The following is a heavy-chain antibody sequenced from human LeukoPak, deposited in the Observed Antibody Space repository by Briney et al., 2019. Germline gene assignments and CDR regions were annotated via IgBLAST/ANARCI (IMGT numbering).Heavy chain of an antibody. Sequence: ASVKVSCKASGGTFSSYAISWVRQAPGQGLEWMGRIIPILGIANYAQKFQGRVTITADKSTSTAYMELSSLRSEDTAVYYCARCNSDYGDIEPRFFDYWGQGTLVTVSS. D-gene: IGHD4-17*01. V-gene: IGHV1-69*04. CDR2: IIPILGIA. CDR3: ARCNSDYGDIEPRFFDY. J-gene: IGHJ4*02. CDR1: GGTFSSYA.